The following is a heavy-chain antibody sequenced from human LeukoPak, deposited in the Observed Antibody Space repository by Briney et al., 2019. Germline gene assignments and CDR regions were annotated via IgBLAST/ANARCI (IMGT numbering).Heavy chain of an antibody. CDR2: IIPIFGTA. CDR3: ARGMAYHSSSWYVYYFDY. CDR1: GGTFSSYA. J-gene: IGHJ4*02. D-gene: IGHD6-13*01. Sequence: ASVKVSCKXSGGTFSSYAISWVRQAPGQGLEWMGRIIPIFGTANYAQKFQGRATITTDESTSTAYMELSSLRSEDTAVYYCARGMAYHSSSWYVYYFDYWGQGTLVTVSS. V-gene: IGHV1-69*05.